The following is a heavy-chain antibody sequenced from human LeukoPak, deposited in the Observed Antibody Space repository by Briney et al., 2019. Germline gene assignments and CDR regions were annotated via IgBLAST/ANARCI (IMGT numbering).Heavy chain of an antibody. J-gene: IGHJ3*01. D-gene: IGHD6-13*01. CDR3: ARISSSNWYNERGAFDV. CDR1: GGSISSYY. V-gene: IGHV4-59*01. Sequence: PSETLSLTCTVSGGSISSYYWSWIRQPPGKGLEWIGYIYYSGSTNYTPSLKSRVTISVETSKNQFSLKLRSVTAADTAVYYCARISSSNWYNERGAFDVWGQGTMVTVSS. CDR2: IYYSGST.